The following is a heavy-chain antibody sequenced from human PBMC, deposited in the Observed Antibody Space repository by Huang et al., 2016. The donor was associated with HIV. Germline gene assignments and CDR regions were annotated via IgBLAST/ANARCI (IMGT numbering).Heavy chain of an antibody. Sequence: QVQLVQSGAEVKKPGASVTLSCKASGCSILIYYIHGVRQAPGQGLEWKGRVNPSGGGADYAQKLKGRVTMTRDTSTKTLYMELSSLRSEDTAVYYCAREGITPSGTEVSGFDFWGQGTPVSVSS. V-gene: IGHV1-46*03. CDR2: VNPSGGGA. CDR3: AREGITPSGTEVSGFDF. CDR1: GCSILIYY. J-gene: IGHJ5*01. D-gene: IGHD6-13*01.